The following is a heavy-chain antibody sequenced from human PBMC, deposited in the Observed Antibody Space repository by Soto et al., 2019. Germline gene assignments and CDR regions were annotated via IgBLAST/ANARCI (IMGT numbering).Heavy chain of an antibody. J-gene: IGHJ4*02. CDR3: ARDLGYCSGGNCYSVYDY. Sequence: EVQLVESGGGLVQPGGSLRLSCATSGFTFSNYWMSWVRQVPGKGLEWVANINRDGSEKNYVDSVKGRFTISRDNARNSLCLQMSSLRAEDTAVYYCARDLGYCSGGNCYSVYDYWGQGALVTVSS. D-gene: IGHD2-15*01. CDR1: GFTFSNYW. CDR2: INRDGSEK. V-gene: IGHV3-7*01.